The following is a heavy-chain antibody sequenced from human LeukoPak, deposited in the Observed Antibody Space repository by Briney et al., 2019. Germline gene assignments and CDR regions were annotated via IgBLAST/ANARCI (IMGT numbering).Heavy chain of an antibody. Sequence: ASVTVSCKVSGYTLTELSMHWVRQAPGKGLEWMGGLDPEDGETIYAQKLQGRVTMTEDTSTDTAYMELSSLRSEDTAVYYCATDGNWNYVLWGDWGQGTLVTVSS. CDR3: ATDGNWNYVLWGD. D-gene: IGHD1-7*01. V-gene: IGHV1-24*01. J-gene: IGHJ4*02. CDR2: LDPEDGET. CDR1: GYTLTELS.